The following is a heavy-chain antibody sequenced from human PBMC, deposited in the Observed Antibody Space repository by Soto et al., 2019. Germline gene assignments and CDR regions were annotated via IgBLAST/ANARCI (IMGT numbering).Heavy chain of an antibody. CDR3: AGDGSGWSLDY. Sequence: PSETLSLTCTVSGASISNIDYSWGWIRQAPGKGLEWIGTMYYSGSTYYNPSLKSRVTISVDTSKNQFSLKLSSVTAADTAVYYCAGDGSGWSLDYWGQGTLVTVSS. J-gene: IGHJ4*02. CDR1: GASISNIDYS. CDR2: MYYSGST. V-gene: IGHV4-39*07. D-gene: IGHD6-19*01.